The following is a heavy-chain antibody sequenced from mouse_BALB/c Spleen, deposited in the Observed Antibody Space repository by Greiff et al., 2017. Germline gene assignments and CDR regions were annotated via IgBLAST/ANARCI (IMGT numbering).Heavy chain of an antibody. CDR3: DLDYGSSPFAY. V-gene: IGHV8-12*01. CDR2: IYWDDDK. CDR1: GFSLSTSGMG. Sequence: QVTLKVCGPGILQPSQTLSLTCSFSGFSLSTSGMGVSWIRQPSGKGLEWLAHIYWDDDKRYNPSLKSRPTISKDTSRNQVFLKITSVDTADTATYDCDLDYGSSPFAYWGQGTLVTVSA. J-gene: IGHJ3*01. D-gene: IGHD1-1*01.